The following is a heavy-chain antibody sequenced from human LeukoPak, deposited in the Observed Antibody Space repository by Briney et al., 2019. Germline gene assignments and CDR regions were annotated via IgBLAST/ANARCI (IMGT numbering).Heavy chain of an antibody. D-gene: IGHD3-16*01. CDR1: GFTFTRYW. J-gene: IGHJ4*02. CDR2: VNPDGSSV. CDR3: ARGGSYGDY. V-gene: IGHV3-74*01. Sequence: QPGGSLRLSCTASGFTFTRYWMHWVRQAPGKGLVWVSRVNPDGSSVTYGDSVKGRFTSSRDNAKNILYLQMNSLRAEDMAVYYCARGGSYGDYWGQGILVTVSS.